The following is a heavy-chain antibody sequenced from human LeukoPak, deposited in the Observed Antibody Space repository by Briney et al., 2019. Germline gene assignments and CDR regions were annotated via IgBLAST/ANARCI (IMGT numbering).Heavy chain of an antibody. CDR1: GYTFTGYY. V-gene: IGHV1-2*02. J-gene: IGHJ6*03. CDR2: INPNSGGT. Sequence: ASVKVSCKASGYTFTGYYMHWVRQAPGQGLEWMGWINPNSGGTNYAQKFQGRVTMTRDTSISTAYMELSRLRSDDTAVYYCASEGSTVTTLSYYYMDVWGKGTTVTVSS. CDR3: ASEGSTVTTLSYYYMDV. D-gene: IGHD4-17*01.